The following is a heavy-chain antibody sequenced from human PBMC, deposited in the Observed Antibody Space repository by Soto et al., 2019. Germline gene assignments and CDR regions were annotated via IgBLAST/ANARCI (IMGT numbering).Heavy chain of an antibody. Sequence: SVKVSCKASGGTFSSYAISWVRQAPGQGLEWMGGIIPIFGTANYAQKFQGRATITADESTSTAYMELSSLRSEDTAVYYCARGGILPISYYYYYGMDVWGQGTTVTVSS. CDR2: IIPIFGTA. CDR1: GGTFSSYA. V-gene: IGHV1-69*13. D-gene: IGHD1-20*01. CDR3: ARGGILPISYYYYYGMDV. J-gene: IGHJ6*02.